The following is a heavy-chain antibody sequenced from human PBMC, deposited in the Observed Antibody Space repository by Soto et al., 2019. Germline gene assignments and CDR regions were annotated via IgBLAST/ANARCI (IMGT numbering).Heavy chain of an antibody. CDR3: VRRASVSSGYFPLRC. Sequence: QVQLVQSGAEVKKPGASVQISCKASGYTFIDYPIHWVRQAAGHRLEWMGWINPDNGNTKYSQSFQGRATISREPSATTTHIALSSMTSEDTAVYYFVRRASVSSGYFPLRCWGQGTRVTVSS. V-gene: IGHV1-3*01. CDR1: GYTFIDYP. D-gene: IGHD3-22*01. J-gene: IGHJ4*02. CDR2: INPDNGNT.